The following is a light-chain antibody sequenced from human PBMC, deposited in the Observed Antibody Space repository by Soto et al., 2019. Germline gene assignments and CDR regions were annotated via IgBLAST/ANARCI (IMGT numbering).Light chain of an antibody. CDR3: QQYGSSPFT. J-gene: IGKJ3*01. Sequence: EIVLTQSRGTLSLSPGERANLSCRASQSVSSSYLAWYQQKPGQAPRLLIYGASSRATGIPDRFSGSGSGTDITLTISRLEPEDFAVYYCQQYGSSPFTFGPGTKVDIK. CDR1: QSVSSSY. CDR2: GAS. V-gene: IGKV3-20*01.